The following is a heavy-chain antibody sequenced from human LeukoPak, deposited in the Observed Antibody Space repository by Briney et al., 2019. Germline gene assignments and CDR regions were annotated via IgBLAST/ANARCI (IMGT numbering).Heavy chain of an antibody. J-gene: IGHJ4*02. Sequence: SETLSLTCTVSGGSISSSSYYWGWIRQPPGKGLEWIGSIYYSGSTYYNPSLKSRVTISVDTSKNQFSLKLSSVTAADTAVYYCARWTIRGAVALKFDYWGQGTLVTVSS. CDR2: IYYSGST. CDR1: GGSISSSSYY. V-gene: IGHV4-39*01. CDR3: ARWTIRGAVALKFDY. D-gene: IGHD3-10*01.